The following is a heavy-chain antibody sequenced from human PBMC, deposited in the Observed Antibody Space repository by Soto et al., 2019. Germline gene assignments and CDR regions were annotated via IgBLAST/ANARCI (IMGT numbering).Heavy chain of an antibody. CDR3: AREGLVYRNCSGGSCQSLYYYYGMDV. D-gene: IGHD2-15*01. CDR2: TRNKANSYTT. J-gene: IGHJ6*02. CDR1: GFTFSDHY. V-gene: IGHV3-72*01. Sequence: GGSLRLSCAASGFTFSDHYMDWVRQAPGKGLEWVGRTRNKANSYTTEYAASVKGRSAISRDDSKNSLYLQMNSLKTEDTAVYYCAREGLVYRNCSGGSCQSLYYYYGMDVWGQGTTVTVSS.